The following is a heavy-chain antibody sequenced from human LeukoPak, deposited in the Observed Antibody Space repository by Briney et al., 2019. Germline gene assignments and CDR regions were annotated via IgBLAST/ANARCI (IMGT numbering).Heavy chain of an antibody. J-gene: IGHJ3*02. CDR2: ISSSSGYI. D-gene: IGHD6-19*01. CDR3: ARDLSSGRNDAFDI. V-gene: IGHV3-21*01. CDR1: GFTFSSYS. Sequence: PGGSLRLSCAASGFTFSSYSMNWVRQAPGKGLEWVSSISSSSGYIYYADSVKGRFTISRDNAKNSLYLQMNSLRAEDTAVYYCARDLSSGRNDAFDIWGQGTMVTVSS.